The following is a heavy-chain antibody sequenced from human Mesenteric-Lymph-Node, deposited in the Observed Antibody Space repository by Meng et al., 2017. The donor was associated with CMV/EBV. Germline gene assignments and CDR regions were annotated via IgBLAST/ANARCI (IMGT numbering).Heavy chain of an antibody. CDR2: IYYSGST. J-gene: IGHJ5*02. Sequence: SETLSLTCTVSGGSISSSSYYWGWVRQPPGKGLEWIGSIYYSGSTYYNPSLKSRVTISVDTSKNQFSLKLSSVTAADTAVYYCARDPDSSSWYVWFDPWGQGTLVTVS. CDR1: GGSISSSSYY. CDR3: ARDPDSSSWYVWFDP. D-gene: IGHD6-13*01. V-gene: IGHV4-39*07.